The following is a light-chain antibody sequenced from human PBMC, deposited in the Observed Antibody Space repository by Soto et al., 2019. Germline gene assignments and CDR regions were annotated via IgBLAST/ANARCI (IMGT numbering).Light chain of an antibody. V-gene: IGKV3-11*01. J-gene: IGKJ4*01. CDR3: QQRNSWPLT. Sequence: EIVLTQSPATLSLSPGERATLSCRASQSVNKYLAWYQQRPGQAPRLLIHDASNRATGIPARLSGSGSGTDFTLTISSLEPEDFPIYYCQQRNSWPLTFGGGTKVEIK. CDR1: QSVNKY. CDR2: DAS.